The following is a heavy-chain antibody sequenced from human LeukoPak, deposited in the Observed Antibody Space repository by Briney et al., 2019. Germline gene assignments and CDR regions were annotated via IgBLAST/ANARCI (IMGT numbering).Heavy chain of an antibody. D-gene: IGHD6-6*01. CDR1: GFTFSSYA. Sequence: GGSLRLSCAASGFTFSSYAMHWVRQAPGKGLEYVSAISSNGGSTYYANSVKGRFTISRDNSKNTLYLQMGSLRAEDMAVYYCARGQKQLVTGYFDYWGQGTLVTVSS. J-gene: IGHJ4*02. CDR2: ISSNGGST. V-gene: IGHV3-64*01. CDR3: ARGQKQLVTGYFDY.